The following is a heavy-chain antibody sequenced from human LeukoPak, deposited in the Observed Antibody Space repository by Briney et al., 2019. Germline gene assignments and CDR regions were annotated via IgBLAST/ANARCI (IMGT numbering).Heavy chain of an antibody. J-gene: IGHJ4*02. CDR2: ISSSGSTI. D-gene: IGHD3-22*01. CDR1: GFTFSDYY. V-gene: IGHV3-11*01. CDR3: ARGEDDSSGYYSPLPIDY. Sequence: GGSLRLSCAASGFTFSDYYMSWIRQAPGKGLEWVSYISSSGSTIYYADSVKGRFTTSRDNAKNSLYLQMNSLRAEDTAVYYCARGEDDSSGYYSPLPIDYWGQGTLVTVSS.